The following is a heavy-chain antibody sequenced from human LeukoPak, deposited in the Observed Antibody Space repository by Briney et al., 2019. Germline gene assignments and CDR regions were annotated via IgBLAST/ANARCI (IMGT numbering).Heavy chain of an antibody. CDR1: GGSISSSSYY. V-gene: IGHV4-39*01. CDR2: IYYSGST. Sequence: SETLSLSCTVSGGSISSSSYYWGWIRQPPGKGLEWIGSIYYSGSTYYNPSLKSRVTISVDTSKNQFSLKLSSVTAADTAVYYCARQLWHQRCYFDYRGQGTLVTVSS. J-gene: IGHJ4*02. CDR3: ARQLWHQRCYFDY. D-gene: IGHD5-18*01.